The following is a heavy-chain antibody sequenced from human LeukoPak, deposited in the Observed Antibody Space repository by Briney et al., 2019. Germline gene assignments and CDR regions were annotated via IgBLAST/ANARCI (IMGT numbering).Heavy chain of an antibody. CDR2: IDPNSGGT. Sequence: ASVKVSCKASGGTFSSYAISWVRQAPGQGLEWMGWIDPNSGGTNSPQKFQDRVTMTRDTSISTAYMELSRLRSDDTAVYYCASFEVGAWGQGTLVAVSS. V-gene: IGHV1-2*02. CDR1: GGTFSSYA. D-gene: IGHD3-10*01. J-gene: IGHJ5*02. CDR3: ASFEVGA.